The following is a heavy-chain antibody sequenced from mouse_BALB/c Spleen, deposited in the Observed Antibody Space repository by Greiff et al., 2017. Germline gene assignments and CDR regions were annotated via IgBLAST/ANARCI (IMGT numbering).Heavy chain of an antibody. D-gene: IGHD2-4*01. CDR2: ISNGGGST. V-gene: IGHV5-12-2*01. CDR1: GFTFSSYT. J-gene: IGHJ4*01. CDR3: ARRLYYDSTGYAMDY. Sequence: EVQLVESGGGLVQPGGSLKLSCAASGFTFSSYTMSWVRQTPEKRLEWVAYISNGGGSTYYPDTVKGRFTISRDNAKNTLYLQMSSLKSEDTAMYYCARRLYYDSTGYAMDYWGQGTSVTVSS.